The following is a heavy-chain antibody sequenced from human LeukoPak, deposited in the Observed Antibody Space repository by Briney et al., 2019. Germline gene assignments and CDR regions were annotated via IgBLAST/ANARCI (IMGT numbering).Heavy chain of an antibody. CDR2: IIPIFCTA. J-gene: IGHJ4*02. V-gene: IGHV1-69*05. D-gene: IGHD3-3*01. CDR3: AREFWSGPPDY. Sequence: ASVKVSCKASGGTFSSYAISWVRQAPGQGLEWMGGIIPIFCTANYAQKFQGRVTITTDESTSTAYMELSSLRSEDTAVYYCAREFWSGPPDYWGQGTLVTVSS. CDR1: GGTFSSYA.